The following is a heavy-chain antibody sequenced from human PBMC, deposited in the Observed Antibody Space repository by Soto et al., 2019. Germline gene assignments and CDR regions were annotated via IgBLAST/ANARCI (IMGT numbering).Heavy chain of an antibody. CDR3: ARGYCSSTSCQYYFEF. V-gene: IGHV1-3*01. J-gene: IGHJ4*02. D-gene: IGHD2-2*01. Sequence: GASVKVSCKASGYAFTGYAIHWVRQAPGQRHEWMGWINGGNGDTKYSQKFQGRVTITRDTSASTAYMELTSLGSEDTAVYHCARGYCSSTSCQYYFEFWGQGNLVTGLL. CDR1: GYAFTGYA. CDR2: INGGNGDT.